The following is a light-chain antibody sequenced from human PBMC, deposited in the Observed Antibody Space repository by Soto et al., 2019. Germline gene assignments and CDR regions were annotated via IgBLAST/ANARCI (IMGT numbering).Light chain of an antibody. CDR3: QQYGSSYPWT. Sequence: EIVMTQSAAALAVSPGERATLSCRPSQSVGSNLAWYQQKPGQAPRLLIYGASSRATGIPDRFSGSGSGTDFTLTISRLEPEDFAVYYCQQYGSSYPWTFGQGTKVDIK. CDR2: GAS. V-gene: IGKV3-20*01. CDR1: QSVGSN. J-gene: IGKJ1*01.